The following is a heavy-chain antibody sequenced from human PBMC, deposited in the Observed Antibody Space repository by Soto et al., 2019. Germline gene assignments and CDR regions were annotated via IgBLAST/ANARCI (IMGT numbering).Heavy chain of an antibody. D-gene: IGHD6-19*01. Sequence: QVQLVQSGAEVKKPGASVKVSCKASGYTFTSYAMHWVRQAPGQRLEWMGWINAGNGNTKYSQKFQGRVTITRDTSASTAYMELSSLRSDDTAVYYCASQGGAVAGTSPPDYWGQGTLVTVSS. V-gene: IGHV1-3*01. CDR1: GYTFTSYA. J-gene: IGHJ4*02. CDR2: INAGNGNT. CDR3: ASQGGAVAGTSPPDY.